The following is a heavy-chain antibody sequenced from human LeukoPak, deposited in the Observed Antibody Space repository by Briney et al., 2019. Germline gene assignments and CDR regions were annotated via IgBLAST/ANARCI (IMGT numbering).Heavy chain of an antibody. CDR3: ARGAAGGEFDY. J-gene: IGHJ4*02. CDR1: GGSISTYH. D-gene: IGHD6-13*01. V-gene: IGHV4-59*08. Sequence: SETLSLTCTISGGSISTYHWTWIRQPPGKGLEWLGYIYFTGSTYYNPSLNSRVTISVDTSRNQFSLKLSSVTAADTAVYYCARGAAGGEFDYWGQGTLATVSS. CDR2: IYFTGST.